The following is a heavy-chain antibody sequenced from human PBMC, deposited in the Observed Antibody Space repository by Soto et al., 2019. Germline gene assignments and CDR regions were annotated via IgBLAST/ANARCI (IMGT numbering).Heavy chain of an antibody. J-gene: IGHJ3*02. V-gene: IGHV4-31*03. CDR2: IYYSGST. CDR3: ARNDGYCSGGSCYPVRAFDI. Sequence: QVQLQESGPGLVKPSQTLSLTCTVSGGSISSGGYYWSWIRQHPGKGLEWIGYIYYSGSTYYNPSLKSRVTISVDTSKNQSSLKLSSVTAADTAVYYCARNDGYCSGGSCYPVRAFDIWGQGTMVTVSS. CDR1: GGSISSGGYY. D-gene: IGHD2-15*01.